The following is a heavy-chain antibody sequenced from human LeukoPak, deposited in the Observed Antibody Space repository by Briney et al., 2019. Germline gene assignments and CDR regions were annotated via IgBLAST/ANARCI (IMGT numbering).Heavy chain of an antibody. CDR3: ARMAGTTGTADFDY. CDR2: MNPNSGNT. D-gene: IGHD1-1*01. V-gene: IGHV1-8*01. CDR1: GYTFTSYD. Sequence: RASVKVSCKASGYTFTSYDINWVRQATGQGLKWMGWMNPNSGNTGYAQKFQGRVTMTRNTSISTAYMELSSLRSEDTAVYYCARMAGTTGTADFDYWGQGTLVTVSS. J-gene: IGHJ4*02.